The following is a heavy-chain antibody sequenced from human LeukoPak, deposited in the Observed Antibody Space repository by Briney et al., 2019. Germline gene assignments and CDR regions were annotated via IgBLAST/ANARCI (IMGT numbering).Heavy chain of an antibody. D-gene: IGHD5-24*01. CDR2: IKADGTGK. Sequence: GGSLRLSCVASGFTFSSSWMTWVRQAPGMGLERVANIKADGTGKYYVDSVRGRFSISRDNAKNSLYLELNSLRAEDTGVYFCARDRGWQQFDYWGQGTLVTVSS. V-gene: IGHV3-7*01. J-gene: IGHJ4*01. CDR1: GFTFSSSW. CDR3: ARDRGWQQFDY.